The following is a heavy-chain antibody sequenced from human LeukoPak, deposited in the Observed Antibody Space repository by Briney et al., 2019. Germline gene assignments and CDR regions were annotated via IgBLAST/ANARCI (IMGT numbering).Heavy chain of an antibody. D-gene: IGHD1-1*01. J-gene: IGHJ4*02. V-gene: IGHV4-30-2*01. Sequence: SETLSLTCAVSGGSISSGGYSWSWIRQPPGKGLEWIGYIYHSGSTYYNPSLKSRVTISVDRSKNQFSLKLSSVTAADTAVYYCARRGAHLHNPLDYWGQGTLVTVSS. CDR3: ARRGAHLHNPLDY. CDR1: GGSISSGGYS. CDR2: IYHSGST.